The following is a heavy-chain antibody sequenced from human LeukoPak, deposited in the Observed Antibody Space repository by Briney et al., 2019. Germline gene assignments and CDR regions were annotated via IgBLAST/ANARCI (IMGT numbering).Heavy chain of an antibody. Sequence: ASVKVSCKASGYTFTAYYIHWVRQAPGQGLEWMGWINPNSGGTNYAQKFQGRVTLTRDTSISSAFIELNRLKSDDTAVYYCARDVGYYDSTGYFYFYFDYWGQGTLVTVSS. V-gene: IGHV1-2*02. J-gene: IGHJ4*02. D-gene: IGHD3-22*01. CDR3: ARDVGYYDSTGYFYFYFDY. CDR2: INPNSGGT. CDR1: GYTFTAYY.